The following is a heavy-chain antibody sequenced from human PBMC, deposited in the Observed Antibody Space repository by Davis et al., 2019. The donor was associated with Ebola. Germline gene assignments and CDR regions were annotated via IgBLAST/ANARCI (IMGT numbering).Heavy chain of an antibody. D-gene: IGHD5-18*01. CDR2: INPNFGGK. V-gene: IGHV1-2*06. J-gene: IGHJ5*02. Sequence: AASVKVSCKASGYTFAAHYIHWVRQAPGQGLEWMGRINPNFGGKIYAQKFQDRVTMTIDTSINTAYMELDRLRSDDTAVYYCARGHTYGRWDDWFDPWGQGTLATVSS. CDR3: ARGHTYGRWDDWFDP. CDR1: GYTFAAHY.